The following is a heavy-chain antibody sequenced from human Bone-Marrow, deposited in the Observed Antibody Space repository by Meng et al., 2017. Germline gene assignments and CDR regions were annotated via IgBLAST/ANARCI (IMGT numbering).Heavy chain of an antibody. J-gene: IGHJ4*02. CDR2: INHSGST. V-gene: IGHV4-34*01. CDR1: GGSFSGYY. Sequence: SETLSLTCAVYGGSFSGYYWSWIRQPPGKGLEWIGEINHSGSTNYNPSLKSRVTISVDTSKNQCSLKLSSVTAADTAVYYCARVIYDFWSGYCLFDYWGQGTLVTVSS. CDR3: ARVIYDFWSGYCLFDY. D-gene: IGHD3-3*01.